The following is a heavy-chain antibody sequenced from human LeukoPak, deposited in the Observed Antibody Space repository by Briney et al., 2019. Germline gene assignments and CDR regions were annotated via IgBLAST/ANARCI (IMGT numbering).Heavy chain of an antibody. Sequence: PSQTLSLTCAVSGGSISSGGYSWGWIRQPPGKGVEWIGYIYHSGSTYYNPSLKSRVTISVDRSKNQFSLKLSSVTAADTAVYYCARAPMVRGVIIGWFDPWGQGTLVTVSS. CDR1: GGSISSGGYS. J-gene: IGHJ5*02. V-gene: IGHV4-30-2*01. CDR2: IYHSGST. D-gene: IGHD3-10*01. CDR3: ARAPMVRGVIIGWFDP.